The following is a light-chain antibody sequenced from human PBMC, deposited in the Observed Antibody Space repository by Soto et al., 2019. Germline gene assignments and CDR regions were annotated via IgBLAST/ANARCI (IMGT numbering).Light chain of an antibody. Sequence: DIQMTQSAATLCASIGDRVTISCRSSQNINNWIAWYQQKPGKAPKFLIYDASTLESGVPSRFSGSGFGTDFSLTISSLQRDDFGSYYCQHMRTVGQGNKVDI. CDR1: QNINNW. CDR2: DAS. J-gene: IGKJ1*01. CDR3: QHMRT. V-gene: IGKV1-5*01.